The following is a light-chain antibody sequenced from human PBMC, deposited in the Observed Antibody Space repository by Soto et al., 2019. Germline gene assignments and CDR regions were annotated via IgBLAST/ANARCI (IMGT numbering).Light chain of an antibody. V-gene: IGKV3-11*01. Sequence: EIVLTQSPATLSLSPGERATLSCRAIQSVSSYLAWYQQKPGQAPRLLIYDASNRATVIPSRFSGSGYGKDGTPSISSLEPEDFSFYYRQQRSSRPPGWTFGQGTKQQIK. CDR3: QQRSSRPPGWT. J-gene: IGKJ1*01. CDR2: DAS. CDR1: QSVSSY.